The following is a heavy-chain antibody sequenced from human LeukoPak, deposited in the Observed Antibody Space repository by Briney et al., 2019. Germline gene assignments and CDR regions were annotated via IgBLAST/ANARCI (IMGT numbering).Heavy chain of an antibody. V-gene: IGHV1-46*01. CDR3: AREPRTAPRFDY. D-gene: IGHD2-21*02. CDR2: INPSGGST. CDR1: GYTFTSYY. J-gene: IGHJ4*02. Sequence: ASVKVSCKASGYTFTSYYMHWVRQAPGQGLEWMGIINPSGGSTSYAQKFQGRVTMTRDTSTSTVYMELSSLRSGDTAVYYCAREPRTAPRFDYWGQGTLVTVSS.